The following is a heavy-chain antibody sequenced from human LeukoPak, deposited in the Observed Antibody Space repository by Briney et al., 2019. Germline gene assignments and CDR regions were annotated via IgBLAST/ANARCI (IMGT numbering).Heavy chain of an antibody. Sequence: GGSLRLSCAASGFTFSSYSMNWVRQAPGKGLEWVANIKQDGSEKYYVDSVKGRFTISRDNAKNSLYLQMNSLRAEDTAVYYCARVGDSRDGYDYAADFDYWGQGTLVTVSS. CDR3: ARVGDSRDGYDYAADFDY. J-gene: IGHJ4*02. D-gene: IGHD5-24*01. V-gene: IGHV3-7*01. CDR2: IKQDGSEK. CDR1: GFTFSSYS.